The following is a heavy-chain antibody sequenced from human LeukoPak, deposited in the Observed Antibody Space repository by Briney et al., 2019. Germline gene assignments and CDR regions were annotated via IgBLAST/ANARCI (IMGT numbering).Heavy chain of an antibody. J-gene: IGHJ4*02. CDR2: INHSGST. CDR3: AGRYGAGIPFYFDY. V-gene: IGHV4-34*01. D-gene: IGHD6-19*01. CDR1: GGSFSGYY. Sequence: PSETLSLTCAVYGGSFSGYYWSWIRQPPGKGLEWIGEINHSGSTNYNPSLKSRVTISVDTSKNQFSLKLSSVTAADTAVYYCAGRYGAGIPFYFDYWGQGTLVPVSS.